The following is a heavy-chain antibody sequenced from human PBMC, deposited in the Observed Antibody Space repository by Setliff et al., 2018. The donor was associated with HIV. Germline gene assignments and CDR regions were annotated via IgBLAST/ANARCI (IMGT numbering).Heavy chain of an antibody. CDR3: ASGLPLRDGFNHRALDI. D-gene: IGHD2-15*01. CDR2: IYPNGNT. V-gene: IGHV4-61*02. J-gene: IGHJ3*02. CDR1: GDSISGGRPY. Sequence: PSETLSLTCIVSGDSISGGRPYLSWIRQTAGKGLEWIGRIYPNGNTKYNPSLQSRVTISIDTAKNQFSLNLNSVTATDTAVYYCASGLPLRDGFNHRALDIWGHGTRVTVSS.